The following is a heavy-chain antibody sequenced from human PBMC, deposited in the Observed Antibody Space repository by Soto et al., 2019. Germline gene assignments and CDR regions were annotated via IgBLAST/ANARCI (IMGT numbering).Heavy chain of an antibody. D-gene: IGHD3-3*01. CDR2: ISRDGSNA. J-gene: IGHJ4*02. V-gene: IGHV3-30-3*01. CDR3: ARDDDARSECDLGY. CDR1: GFTFSHHL. Sequence: QVQLVESGGGVVQPGRSLTLSCAASGFTFSHHLMHWVRQTPGKGLEWVTFISRDGSNAYYADSVKGRFTISRDNSRNTLYLEMNSLRVEDTAVYYCARDDDARSECDLGYWGQGTPVIVSS.